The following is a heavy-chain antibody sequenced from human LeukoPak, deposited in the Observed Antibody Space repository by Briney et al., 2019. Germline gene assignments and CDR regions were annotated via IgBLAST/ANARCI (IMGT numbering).Heavy chain of an antibody. CDR3: AREAAGTFYYYYYMDV. V-gene: IGHV3-30*04. J-gene: IGHJ6*03. CDR1: GFTFSSYA. CDR2: ISYDGSNE. D-gene: IGHD6-13*01. Sequence: GGSLRLSCAASGFTFSSYAMHWVRQAPGKGLEWVAIISYDGSNEYYADSVKGRFTISRDNAKNSLYLQMNSLRAEDTAVYYCAREAAGTFYYYYYMDVWGKGTTVTVSS.